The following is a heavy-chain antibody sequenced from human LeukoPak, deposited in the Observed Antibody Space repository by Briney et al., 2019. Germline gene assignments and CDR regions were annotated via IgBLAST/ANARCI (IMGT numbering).Heavy chain of an antibody. D-gene: IGHD2-21*01. V-gene: IGHV3-48*01. CDR3: AIIGCYRGVCDFDV. CDR2: ISDSGI. CDR1: GFTFTTFTNYG. Sequence: GGSLRLSCATSGFTFTTFTNYGMNWVRQAPGKGLEWVSYISDSGILYADSVKGRFTISRDNARKSLYLQMNSLRAEDTAVYYCAIIGCYRGVCDFDVWGQGTMVAISS. J-gene: IGHJ3*01.